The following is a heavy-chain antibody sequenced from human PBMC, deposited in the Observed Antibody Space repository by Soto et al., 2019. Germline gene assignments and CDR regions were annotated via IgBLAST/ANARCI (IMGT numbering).Heavy chain of an antibody. V-gene: IGHV1-2*02. Sequence: QVQMVQSGAEVKKPGDSVKVSCKASGYTFTDYYTHWVRQAPGQGFEWVGGINPESGNPKYVPKFQGRVTVTRDTSTSTAYMELNGLTSDDTAVYYCASEDCTNTNCLKGFHYWGQGTLVTVSS. D-gene: IGHD2-8*01. CDR2: INPESGNP. CDR3: ASEDCTNTNCLKGFHY. CDR1: GYTFTDYY. J-gene: IGHJ4*02.